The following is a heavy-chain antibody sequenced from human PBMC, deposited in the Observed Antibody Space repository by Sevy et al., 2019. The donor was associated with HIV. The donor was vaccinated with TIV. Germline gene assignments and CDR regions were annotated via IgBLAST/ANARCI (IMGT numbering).Heavy chain of an antibody. J-gene: IGHJ1*01. CDR2: IYYSGSA. Sequence: SETLSLICTVSGGSISSSSYYWGWIRQRPGKGLEWIGTIYYSGSAYYNSSLKSRVTISVDTSKNQFSLKLSSVTAADTAVYYSARQDYGDYQYFQHWGQGTLVTVSS. D-gene: IGHD4-17*01. V-gene: IGHV4-39*01. CDR1: GGSISSSSYY. CDR3: ARQDYGDYQYFQH.